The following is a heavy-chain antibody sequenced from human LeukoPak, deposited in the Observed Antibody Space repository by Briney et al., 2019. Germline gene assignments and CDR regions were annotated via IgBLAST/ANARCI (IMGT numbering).Heavy chain of an antibody. CDR2: ISYDGSNK. CDR1: GFTFSSYA. D-gene: IGHD2/OR15-2a*01. CDR3: ARDKVYPDY. Sequence: GRSLRLSCAASGFTFSSYAMHWVRQAPGKGLEWVAVISYDGSNKYYADSVKGRFTISRDNSKNTLYLQMYSLRAEDTAVYYCARDKVYPDYWGQGTLVTVSS. V-gene: IGHV3-30*04. J-gene: IGHJ4*02.